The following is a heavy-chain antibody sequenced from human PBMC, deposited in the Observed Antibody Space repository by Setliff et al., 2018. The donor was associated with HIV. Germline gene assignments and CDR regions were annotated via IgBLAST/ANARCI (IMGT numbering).Heavy chain of an antibody. J-gene: IGHJ5*02. V-gene: IGHV4-61*02. CDR2: VFPSGST. CDR1: GDSISSGSYY. Sequence: NPSETLSLTCTVSGDSISSGSYYWSWIRQPAGKGLEWIGRVFPSGSTNYNPYLESRVTVSVATSKNPFSLKVFSVTAADTAVYYCAREGDSSAWYRFDPWGQGTLVTVSS. D-gene: IGHD6-13*01. CDR3: AREGDSSAWYRFDP.